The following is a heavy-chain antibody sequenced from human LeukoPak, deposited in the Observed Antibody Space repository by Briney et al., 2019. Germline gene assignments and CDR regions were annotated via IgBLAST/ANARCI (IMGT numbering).Heavy chain of an antibody. D-gene: IGHD2-2*01. J-gene: IGHJ4*02. V-gene: IGHV1-18*01. Sequence: ASVKVSCKASGYTFTSYGISWVRQAPGQGLEWMGWISAYNGNTNYAQKLQGRVAMTRDTSISTAFMELTRLRSDDTAVYYCARDYCSSTSCLFDYWGQGTLVTVSS. CDR2: ISAYNGNT. CDR3: ARDYCSSTSCLFDY. CDR1: GYTFTSYG.